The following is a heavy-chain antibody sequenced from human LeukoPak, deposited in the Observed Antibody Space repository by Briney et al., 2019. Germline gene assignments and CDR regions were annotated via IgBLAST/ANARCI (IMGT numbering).Heavy chain of an antibody. CDR1: GGSTSSSSYY. CDR3: ARTYSSGWYNWFDP. Sequence: SETLSLTCTVSGGSTSSSSYYWGWIRQPPGKGLEWIGSIYYSGSTYYNPSLKSRVTISVDTSKNQFSLKLSSVTAADTAVYYCARTYSSGWYNWFDPWGQGTLVTVSS. D-gene: IGHD6-19*01. J-gene: IGHJ5*02. CDR2: IYYSGST. V-gene: IGHV4-39*01.